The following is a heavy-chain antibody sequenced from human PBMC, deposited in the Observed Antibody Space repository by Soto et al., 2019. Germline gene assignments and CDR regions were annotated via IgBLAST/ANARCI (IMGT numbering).Heavy chain of an antibody. CDR2: MNPNSGNT. D-gene: IGHD2-21*01. CDR1: GYTFTSYD. CDR3: ARGGHIVAGWGAGPYYYYYMDV. Sequence: ASVKVSCKASGYTFTSYDINWVRQATGQGLEWMGWMNPNSGNTGYAQKFQGRVTMTRNTSISTAYMELSSLRSEDTAVYYCARGGHIVAGWGAGPYYYYYMDVWGKGTTVNVSS. J-gene: IGHJ6*03. V-gene: IGHV1-8*01.